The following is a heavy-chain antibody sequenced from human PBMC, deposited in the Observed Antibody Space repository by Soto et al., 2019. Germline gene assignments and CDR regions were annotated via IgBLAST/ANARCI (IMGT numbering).Heavy chain of an antibody. J-gene: IGHJ4*02. CDR2: IYYSAST. CDR1: GGSISSGGYY. V-gene: IGHV4-31*03. CDR3: ARAWGGYFDY. Sequence: QVQLQESGPGLVRPSQTLSLTCTVSGGSISSGGYYWSWIRQHPGKGLEWTGYIYYSASTYYNPSLKSRVTISVHTSKNQFSLRLSSVTAADTAVYYCARAWGGYFDYWGQGTLVTVSS. D-gene: IGHD3-16*01.